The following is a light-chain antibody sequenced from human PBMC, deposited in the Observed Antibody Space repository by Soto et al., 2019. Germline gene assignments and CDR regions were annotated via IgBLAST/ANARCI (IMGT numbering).Light chain of an antibody. CDR3: NSYISISTYV. V-gene: IGLV2-14*01. Sequence: GVTHRFSGSKSGNTASLTISGLQAEDEAHYYCNSYISISTYVFGTGTKVTVL. J-gene: IGLJ1*01.